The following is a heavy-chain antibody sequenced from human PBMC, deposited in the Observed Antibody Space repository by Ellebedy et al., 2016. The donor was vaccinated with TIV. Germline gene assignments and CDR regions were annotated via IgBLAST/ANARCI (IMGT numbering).Heavy chain of an antibody. J-gene: IGHJ6*02. CDR2: IKQDGSEK. CDR1: GFIFNNYW. V-gene: IGHV3-7*03. CDR3: ARGGYNYGNNYYYYYGMDG. D-gene: IGHD5-18*01. Sequence: PGGSLRLSCTASGFIFNNYWMSWVRQAPGKGLEWVANIKQDGSEKYYVDSVKGRFTISRDNADNSLYLQMNSLRAEDTAVYYCARGGYNYGNNYYYYYGMDGWGQGTTVTVSS.